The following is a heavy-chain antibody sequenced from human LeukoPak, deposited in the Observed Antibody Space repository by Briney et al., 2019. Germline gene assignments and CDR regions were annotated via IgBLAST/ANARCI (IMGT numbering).Heavy chain of an antibody. CDR2: INPSGGST. CDR1: GYTFTSYY. Sequence: ASVKVSCKASGYTFTSYYMHWVRQAPGQGLEWMGIINPSGGSTSYAQKFQGRVTMTRDTSTSTVYMELSSLRSEDTAVYYCARAELFGGIPYYFDYWGQGTLVTVSS. J-gene: IGHJ4*02. CDR3: ARAELFGGIPYYFDY. V-gene: IGHV1-46*01. D-gene: IGHD2-21*01.